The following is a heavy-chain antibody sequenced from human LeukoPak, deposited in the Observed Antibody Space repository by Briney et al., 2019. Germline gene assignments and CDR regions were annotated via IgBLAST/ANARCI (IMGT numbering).Heavy chain of an antibody. J-gene: IGHJ4*02. Sequence: SETLSLTCIVSGGSISNYYWTWIRQPPGEGLEWIGYIYYSGSTNYNPPLKSRVTISVDTSKNQFSLKLTSGTAADTAVYYCARQAGSYAFYYYDYWGQGTLVTVSS. CDR1: GGSISNYY. CDR2: IYYSGST. CDR3: ARQAGSYAFYYYDY. D-gene: IGHD2-2*01. V-gene: IGHV4-59*08.